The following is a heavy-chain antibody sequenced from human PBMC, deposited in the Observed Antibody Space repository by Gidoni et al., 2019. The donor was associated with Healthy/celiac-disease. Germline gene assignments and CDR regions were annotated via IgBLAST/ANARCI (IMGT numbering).Heavy chain of an antibody. J-gene: IGHJ4*02. Sequence: QVQLVQSGAEVKKPGASVTVSCKDSGYTFTSYGISRVRQAPVQGLEWMGCISAYNGNTNYAQKLQGRVTMTTDTSTSTAYMELRSLRSDDTAVYYCARIMITFGGVRAFDYWGQGTLVTVSS. CDR2: ISAYNGNT. D-gene: IGHD3-16*01. V-gene: IGHV1-18*01. CDR3: ARIMITFGGVRAFDY. CDR1: GYTFTSYG.